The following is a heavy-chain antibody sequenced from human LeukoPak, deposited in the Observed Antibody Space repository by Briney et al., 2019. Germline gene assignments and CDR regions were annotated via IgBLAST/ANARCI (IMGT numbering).Heavy chain of an antibody. Sequence: GGSLRLSCAASGFRLSDYWMHWVRQAPGKGLLWVSRIDPDGGSINYADSVKGRFTISRDSAKSTLYLELNSLRAEDTAVYYCASLGRLRSWGQGTLVTVSS. V-gene: IGHV3-74*01. CDR1: GFRLSDYW. D-gene: IGHD3-3*01. CDR3: ASLGRLRS. CDR2: IDPDGGSI. J-gene: IGHJ5*02.